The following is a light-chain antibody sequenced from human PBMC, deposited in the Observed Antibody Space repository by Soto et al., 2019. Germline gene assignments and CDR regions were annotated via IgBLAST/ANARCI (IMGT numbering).Light chain of an antibody. Sequence: QSVLTQPPSASGSPGQSVTISCTGTSSDVGGYNYVSWYQQHPGKAPKLMIYEVSKRPSGVPDRFSGSKSGNTASLTVSGLQVEDEADYYCSSFEASNNLLFVGGTKLTVL. CDR3: SSFEASNNLL. V-gene: IGLV2-8*01. CDR2: EVS. J-gene: IGLJ2*01. CDR1: SSDVGGYNY.